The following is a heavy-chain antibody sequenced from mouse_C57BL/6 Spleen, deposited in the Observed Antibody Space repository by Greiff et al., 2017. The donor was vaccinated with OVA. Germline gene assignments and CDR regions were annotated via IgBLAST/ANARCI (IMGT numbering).Heavy chain of an antibody. CDR2: IHPNSGSI. CDR3: ARGTTVVPWYFDV. Sequence: QVQLQQPGAELVKPGASVKLSCKASGYTFTSYWMHWVKQRPGQGLEWIGMIHPNSGSINYNEKFKSKATLTVDKSSSTAYMQLSSLTSEDSAVYDCARGTTVVPWYFDVWGTGTTVTVSS. V-gene: IGHV1-64*01. CDR1: GYTFTSYW. D-gene: IGHD1-1*01. J-gene: IGHJ1*03.